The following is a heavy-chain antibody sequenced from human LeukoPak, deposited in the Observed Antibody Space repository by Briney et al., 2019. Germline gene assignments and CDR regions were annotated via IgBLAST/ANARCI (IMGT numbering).Heavy chain of an antibody. CDR3: ARYSSGWYNTLDY. J-gene: IGHJ4*02. D-gene: IGHD6-19*01. Sequence: ASVKVSCKASGYTFTSYALNWVRQAPGQGLEWMGIINPSGGSTSYAQKFQGRVTMTRDTSTSTVYMELSSLRSEDTAVYYCARYSSGWYNTLDYWGQGTLVTVSS. V-gene: IGHV1-46*01. CDR1: GYTFTSYA. CDR2: INPSGGST.